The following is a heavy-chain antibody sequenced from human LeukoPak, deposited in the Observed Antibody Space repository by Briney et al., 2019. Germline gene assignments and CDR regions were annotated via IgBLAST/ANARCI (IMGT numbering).Heavy chain of an antibody. J-gene: IGHJ6*03. Sequence: GGSLRLSCAASGFSFSSYGMHWVRQAPGKGLEWVAVISDDGSNKYYVDPVKGRFTISRDNSKNTPYPQMNNLKTEDTAVYYCSRVQAGRFSYFYMDVWGKGTTVIVSS. D-gene: IGHD6-13*01. CDR2: ISDDGSNK. CDR3: SRVQAGRFSYFYMDV. V-gene: IGHV3-30*03. CDR1: GFSFSSYG.